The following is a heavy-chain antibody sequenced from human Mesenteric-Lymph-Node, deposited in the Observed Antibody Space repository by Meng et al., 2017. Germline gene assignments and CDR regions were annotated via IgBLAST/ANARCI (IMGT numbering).Heavy chain of an antibody. Sequence: QEWGAGLLKPSETLSLICAFSGGSFSGHYWSWIRQPPGKGLEWIGFIHSSGNTNHNPSLKSRVTISVDTSKNHFSLKLTSVTAADTAVYYCARGRGYGDYGSLYWGQGTLVTVSS. V-gene: IGHV4-34*01. D-gene: IGHD4-17*01. CDR1: GGSFSGHY. CDR2: IHSSGNT. CDR3: ARGRGYGDYGSLY. J-gene: IGHJ4*02.